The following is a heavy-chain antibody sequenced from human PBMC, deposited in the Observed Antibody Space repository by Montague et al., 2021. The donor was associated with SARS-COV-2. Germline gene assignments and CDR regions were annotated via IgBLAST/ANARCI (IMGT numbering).Heavy chain of an antibody. J-gene: IGHJ4*02. CDR2: IHHTEIT. V-gene: IGHV4-4*02. D-gene: IGHD6-13*01. Sequence: SETLSLTCAVSGASVTSINWWSWVRQPPGRGLEWIAEIHHTEITNFNPSLRSRVPISLDTSKNQFFLTLNSVAAADTAIYYCASHPVFQQLYSWGQGTLVSVSS. CDR3: ASHPVFQQLYS. CDR1: GASVTSINW.